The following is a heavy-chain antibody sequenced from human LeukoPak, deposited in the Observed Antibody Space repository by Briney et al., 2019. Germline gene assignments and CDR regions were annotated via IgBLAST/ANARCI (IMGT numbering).Heavy chain of an antibody. D-gene: IGHD3-9*01. CDR2: IKQDGSEK. J-gene: IGHJ4*02. V-gene: IGHV3-7*01. CDR3: AREAYDILTGFAPYFDY. CDR1: GFTFSNYW. Sequence: GGSLRLSCAVSGFTFSNYWMSWVRQAPGKGLEWVANIKQDGSEKYYVDSVKGRFTISRDNAKNSLYLQMNSLRAEDTAVYYCAREAYDILTGFAPYFDYWGQGTLVTVSS.